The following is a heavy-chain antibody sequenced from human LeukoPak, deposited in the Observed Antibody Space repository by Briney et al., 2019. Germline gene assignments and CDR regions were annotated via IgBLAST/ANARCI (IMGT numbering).Heavy chain of an antibody. V-gene: IGHV3-23*01. CDR1: GFTFSSYA. D-gene: IGHD3-3*01. Sequence: GGSLRLSCAAAGFTFSSYAMSWVRQAPGKGLDWVSAISGSGGSKYYADSVKGRFTISRDNSKNTLYLQMNSLRAEDTAVYYCAKEANVLRFLEWLPSDFDYWGQGTLVTVSS. CDR2: ISGSGGSK. J-gene: IGHJ4*02. CDR3: AKEANVLRFLEWLPSDFDY.